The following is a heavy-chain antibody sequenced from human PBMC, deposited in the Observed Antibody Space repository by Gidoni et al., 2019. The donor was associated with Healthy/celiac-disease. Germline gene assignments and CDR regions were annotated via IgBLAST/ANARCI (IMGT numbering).Heavy chain of an antibody. CDR3: ARAPWIQLWLRYYYYYGMDV. CDR2: INHSGST. V-gene: IGHV4-34*01. J-gene: IGHJ6*02. Sequence: QVQLQQWGAGLLKPSETLSLTCAVYGGSFIGSYWSCIRQPPGKGLEWIGEINHSGSTNYNPSLKSRVTISVDTSKNQFSLKLSSVTAADTAVYYCARAPWIQLWLRYYYYYGMDVWGQGTTVTVSS. D-gene: IGHD5-18*01. CDR1: GGSFIGSY.